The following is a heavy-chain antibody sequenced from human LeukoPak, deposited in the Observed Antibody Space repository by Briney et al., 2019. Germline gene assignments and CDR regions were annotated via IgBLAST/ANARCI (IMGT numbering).Heavy chain of an antibody. D-gene: IGHD6-6*01. CDR2: INPSGGST. V-gene: IGHV1-46*01. CDR3: ARDSSSHYFDY. J-gene: IGHJ4*02. Sequence: GASVKVSCKASGYTFTSYYMHWVRQAPGQGLEWMGIINPSGGSTSYAQKFQGRVTMTRDMSTSTVYMEPSSLRSEDTAVYYCARDSSSHYFDYWGQGTLVTVSS. CDR1: GYTFTSYY.